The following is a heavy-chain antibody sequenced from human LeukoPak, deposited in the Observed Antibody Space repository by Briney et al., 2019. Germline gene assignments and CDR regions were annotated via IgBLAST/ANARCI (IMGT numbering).Heavy chain of an antibody. V-gene: IGHV1-46*02. J-gene: IGHJ6*02. CDR3: ARHGPGAALDYYYYCMDV. Sequence: ASVKVSCKSSGDTFNSRYIHWVRQAPGQGLEWMGKINPSGDSTSYAQKFQGRVTMTRDTSTSTVYMELNTLRSDDTAVYYCARHGPGAALDYYYYCMDVWGQGTTVTVSS. CDR1: GDTFNSRY. CDR2: INPSGDST. D-gene: IGHD4/OR15-4a*01.